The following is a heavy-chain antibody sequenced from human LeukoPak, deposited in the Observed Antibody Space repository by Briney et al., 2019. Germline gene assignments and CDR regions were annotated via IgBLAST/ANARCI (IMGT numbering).Heavy chain of an antibody. CDR1: GFIFTDYW. D-gene: IGHD6-25*01. CDR3: ARSAGWRSYFDH. Sequence: GGSLRLSCAASGFIFTDYWMYWVRQAPGRGLAWVANIKEDGSEKNYVDSVKGRFTISRDNAKNSVYLQMNSLRAEDTAVYHCARSAGWRSYFDHWGQGTLVTVSS. V-gene: IGHV3-7*01. CDR2: IKEDGSEK. J-gene: IGHJ4*02.